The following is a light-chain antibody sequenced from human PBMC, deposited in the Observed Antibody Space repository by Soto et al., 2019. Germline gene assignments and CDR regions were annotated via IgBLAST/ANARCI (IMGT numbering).Light chain of an antibody. CDR1: QSVSSSY. CDR2: GAS. CDR3: QQYGSSGT. Sequence: EIVLTQSPGTLSLSPGERATLSCRASQSVSSSYLAWYQQKPGQAPRLLIYGASSRATGLPDRFSGSGSGTDFTLTISRLEPEDFAVYYCQQYGSSGTFGQGTRLEIK. V-gene: IGKV3-20*01. J-gene: IGKJ5*01.